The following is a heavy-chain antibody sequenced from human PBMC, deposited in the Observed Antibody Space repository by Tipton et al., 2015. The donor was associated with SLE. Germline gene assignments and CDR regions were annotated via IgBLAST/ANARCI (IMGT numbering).Heavy chain of an antibody. CDR3: ATRYGRSAFDI. J-gene: IGHJ3*02. CDR2: INHSGST. Sequence: TLSPTCAVYGGSFSGYYWSWIRQPPGKGLEWIGEINHSGSTNYNPSLKSRVTISVDTSKNQFSLKLSSVTAADTAVYYCATRYGRSAFDIWGQGTMVTVSS. CDR1: GGSFSGYY. D-gene: IGHD4-17*01. V-gene: IGHV4-34*01.